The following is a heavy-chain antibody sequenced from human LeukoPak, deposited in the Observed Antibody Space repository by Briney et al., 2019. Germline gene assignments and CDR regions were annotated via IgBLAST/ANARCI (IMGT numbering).Heavy chain of an antibody. J-gene: IGHJ4*02. CDR3: ARQALHYDIFTGPQSDY. V-gene: IGHV4-39*01. CDR2: IYYSGST. CDR1: GGFISSSSYY. Sequence: SETLSLPCTFSGGFISSSSYYWGWIRQPPGKGLEWIGSIYYSGSTYYNPSLKSRVTISVDTSKNQLSLKLSSVTAADTAVYYCARQALHYDIFTGPQSDYWGQGTLVTVSS. D-gene: IGHD3-9*01.